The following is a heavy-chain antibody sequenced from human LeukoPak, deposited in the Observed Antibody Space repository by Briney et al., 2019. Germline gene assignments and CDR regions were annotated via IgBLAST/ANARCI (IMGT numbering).Heavy chain of an antibody. V-gene: IGHV3-33*01. CDR1: GFTFSSYG. Sequence: GGSLRLSCAASGFTFSSYGMHWVRQAPGKGLEWVAVIWYDGSSKYYVDSVKGRFTISRDNSKNTLYLQMNSLRAEDTAVYYCAREPPGPSRWFDYWGQGTLVTVSS. CDR2: IWYDGSSK. J-gene: IGHJ4*02. CDR3: AREPPGPSRWFDY. D-gene: IGHD6-13*01.